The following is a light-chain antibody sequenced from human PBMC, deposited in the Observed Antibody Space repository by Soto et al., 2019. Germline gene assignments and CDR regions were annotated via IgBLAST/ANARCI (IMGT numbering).Light chain of an antibody. Sequence: DIVMTQSPDSLAVSLGESATINCKSSQSVLYTSNNKNYIAWYQQKSGQPPKLLIYWASTRDSGVPDRFSGGGSGTDFTLTISSLQAEDVAVYYCQQYDSVPITFGQGTRLEIK. J-gene: IGKJ5*01. CDR3: QQYDSVPIT. CDR1: QSVLYTSNNKNY. CDR2: WAS. V-gene: IGKV4-1*01.